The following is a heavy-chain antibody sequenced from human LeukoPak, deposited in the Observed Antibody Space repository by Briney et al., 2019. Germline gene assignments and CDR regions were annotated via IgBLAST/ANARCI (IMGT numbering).Heavy chain of an antibody. Sequence: SSETLSLTCNVSGASINSILYYWGRIRQPPGKGLEWIGNIFHDGSTYFNPSLKSRVSLSVDTSKRYFSLRLTSVTAADTSVYYCARHVLSNRSFDTWGQGTLVSVSS. V-gene: IGHV4-39*01. CDR3: ARHVLSNRSFDT. J-gene: IGHJ5*02. D-gene: IGHD4/OR15-4a*01. CDR1: GASINSILYY. CDR2: IFHDGST.